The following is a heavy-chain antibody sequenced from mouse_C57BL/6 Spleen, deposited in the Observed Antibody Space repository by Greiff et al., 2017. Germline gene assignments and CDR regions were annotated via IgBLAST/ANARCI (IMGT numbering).Heavy chain of an antibody. CDR3: VRGGFPYYYGSGDYAMDY. J-gene: IGHJ4*01. V-gene: IGHV10-1*01. D-gene: IGHD1-1*01. CDR1: GFSFNTYA. Sequence: EVKLVESGGGLVQPKGSLKLSCAASGFSFNTYAMNWVRQAPGKGLEWVARIRSKSNNYATYYADSVKDRFTISRDDSESMLYLQMNNLKTEDTAMYYCVRGGFPYYYGSGDYAMDYWGQGTSVTVSS. CDR2: IRSKSNNYAT.